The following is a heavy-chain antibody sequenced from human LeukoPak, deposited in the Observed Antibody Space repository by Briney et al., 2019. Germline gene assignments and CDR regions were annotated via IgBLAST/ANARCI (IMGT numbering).Heavy chain of an antibody. CDR3: ARYCSSTSCYVEGFDY. CDR1: GGSISSSSYY. J-gene: IGHJ4*02. CDR2: IYYSGST. Sequence: SETLSLTCTVSGGSISSSSYYWGWIRQPPGKGLEWIGSIYYSGSTYYNPSLKSRVTISVDTSKNQFSLKLSSVTAADTAVYYCARYCSSTSCYVEGFDYWGQGTLVTVSS. V-gene: IGHV4-39*07. D-gene: IGHD2-2*01.